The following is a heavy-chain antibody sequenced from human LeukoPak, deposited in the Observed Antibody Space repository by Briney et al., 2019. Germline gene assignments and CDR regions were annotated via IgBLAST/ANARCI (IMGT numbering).Heavy chain of an antibody. CDR3: ARDSSPVGGDNWLDP. J-gene: IGHJ5*02. CDR1: GGSISSYY. V-gene: IGHV4-4*07. Sequence: SQTLSLTCTVSGGSISSYYWSWIRQPAGKGLEWIGRIYTSGSTNYNPSLKSRVTMSVDTSKNQFSLKLSSVTAADTAVYYCARDSSPVGGDNWLDPWGQGTLVTVSS. D-gene: IGHD2-2*01. CDR2: IYTSGST.